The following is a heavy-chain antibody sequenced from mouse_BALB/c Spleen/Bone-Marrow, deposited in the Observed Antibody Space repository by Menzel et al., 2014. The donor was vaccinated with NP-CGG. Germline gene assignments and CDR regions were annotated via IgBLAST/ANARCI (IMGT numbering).Heavy chain of an antibody. Sequence: DVKLQESGGGLVKSGGSLKLSCAASGFSFSNYGMSWVRQTPEKWLEWVATISGDGRYTFYSDSVKGRFTISRDNAKNNLYLQLSSLRSEDTALYYCARHAYYDQTEVSFVYWGQGTLVTVSA. CDR2: ISGDGRYT. J-gene: IGHJ3*01. V-gene: IGHV5-9-2*01. CDR3: ARHAYYDQTEVSFVY. CDR1: GFSFSNYG. D-gene: IGHD2-4*01.